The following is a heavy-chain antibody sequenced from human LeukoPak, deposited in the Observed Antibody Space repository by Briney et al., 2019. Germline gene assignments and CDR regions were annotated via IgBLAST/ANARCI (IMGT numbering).Heavy chain of an antibody. V-gene: IGHV3-23*01. Sequence: GGSLRLSCAASGFIFSSYGMSWVRQAPGKGLEWVSSISGSGGNTYYADSVKGRFTISRDNSKNTLYLQMNSLRAEDTAVYYCARRAGAYSHPYDYWGQGTLVTVSS. CDR1: GFIFSSYG. CDR2: ISGSGGNT. D-gene: IGHD4/OR15-4a*01. CDR3: ARRAGAYSHPYDY. J-gene: IGHJ4*02.